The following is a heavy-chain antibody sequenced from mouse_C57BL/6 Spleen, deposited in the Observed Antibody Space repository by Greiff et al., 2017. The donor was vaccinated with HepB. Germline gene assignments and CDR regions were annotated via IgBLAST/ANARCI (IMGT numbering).Heavy chain of an antibody. Sequence: QVQLQQSGAELVRPGTSVKMSCKAPGYTFTNYWIGWAKQRPGHGLEWIGDIYPGGGYTNYNEKLKDKATLTADKSSSTAYMQFSSLTSEDSAIYDCARKEYYYVDYWGQGTTLTVSS. V-gene: IGHV1-63*01. CDR3: ARKEYYYVDY. CDR2: IYPGGGYT. D-gene: IGHD5-2*01. J-gene: IGHJ2*01. CDR1: GYTFTNYW.